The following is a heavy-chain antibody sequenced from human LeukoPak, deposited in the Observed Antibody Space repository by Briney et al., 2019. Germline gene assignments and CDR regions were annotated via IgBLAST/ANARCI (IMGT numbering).Heavy chain of an antibody. CDR2: ISYDGSNK. J-gene: IGHJ4*02. V-gene: IGHV3-30*04. D-gene: IGHD6-19*01. Sequence: PGRSLRLSCAASGFTFSNYAMHWVRQAPGKGLEWMAVISYDGSNKYYADSVKGRFTISRDNAKNSLYLQMNSLRAEDTAVYYCARRGGAVAGNFDYWGQGTLVTVSS. CDR3: ARRGGAVAGNFDY. CDR1: GFTFSNYA.